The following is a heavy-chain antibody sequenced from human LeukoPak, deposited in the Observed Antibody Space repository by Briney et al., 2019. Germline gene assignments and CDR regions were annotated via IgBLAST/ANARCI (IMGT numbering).Heavy chain of an antibody. Sequence: PGGSLRLSCAASGFTFSSYSMNWVRQAPGKGLEWVSSISSSSSYIYYADSVKGRFTISRDNAKNSLYLQMNSLRAEDTAVYYCARDLTPFLHMDVWGKGTTVTVSS. CDR2: ISSSSSYI. CDR3: ARDLTPFLHMDV. D-gene: IGHD3-3*02. V-gene: IGHV3-21*01. CDR1: GFTFSSYS. J-gene: IGHJ6*03.